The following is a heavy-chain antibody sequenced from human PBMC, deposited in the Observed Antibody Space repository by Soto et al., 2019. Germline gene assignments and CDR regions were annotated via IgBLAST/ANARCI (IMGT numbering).Heavy chain of an antibody. V-gene: IGHV3-73*02. CDR2: IRSKANNYAT. CDR1: GFTFSSSA. J-gene: IGHJ6*02. Sequence: EVQLVESGGGLVQPGGSLKLSCAASGFTFSSSAVHWVRQASGKGLEWVGRIRSKANNYATAYAASVQGRFTIFRDDLKNTAYLQMNSLKTEDTAVYYCTNPQVYYGMDVWGQGTTVTVSS. CDR3: TNPQVYYGMDV.